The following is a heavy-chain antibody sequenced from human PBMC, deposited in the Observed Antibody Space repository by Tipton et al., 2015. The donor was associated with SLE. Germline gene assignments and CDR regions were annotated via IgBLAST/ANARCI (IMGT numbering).Heavy chain of an antibody. Sequence: TLSLTCTVSGGSISSSNYYWGWIRQPPGKGLEWIGNIDYSGSTYYNPSLKSRVTISVDTSKNQFSLKLSSVTAADTAVYYCARQGVRQWLVYWGQGTLVTVSS. CDR2: IDYSGST. V-gene: IGHV4-39*07. D-gene: IGHD6-19*01. CDR3: ARQGVRQWLVY. J-gene: IGHJ4*02. CDR1: GGSISSSNYY.